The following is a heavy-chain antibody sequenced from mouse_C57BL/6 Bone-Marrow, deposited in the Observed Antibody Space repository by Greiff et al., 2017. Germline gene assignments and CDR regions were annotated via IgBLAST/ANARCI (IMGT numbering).Heavy chain of an antibody. Sequence: EVQLQESGGGLVKPGGSLKLSCAASGFTFSSYAMSWVRQTPEKRLEWVATISDGGSYTYYPDNVKGRFTISRDNAKNNLYLQMSHLKSDDTAMYYCARDPAQATEHYAMDYWGQGASVTVSS. CDR2: ISDGGSYT. D-gene: IGHD3-2*02. J-gene: IGHJ4*01. CDR3: ARDPAQATEHYAMDY. CDR1: GFTFSSYA. V-gene: IGHV5-4*01.